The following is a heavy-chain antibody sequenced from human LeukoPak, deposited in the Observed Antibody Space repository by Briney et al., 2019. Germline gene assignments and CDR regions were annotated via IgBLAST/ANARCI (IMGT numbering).Heavy chain of an antibody. J-gene: IGHJ6*02. V-gene: IGHV3-23*01. D-gene: IGHD3-22*01. CDR2: ISGSGGST. CDR3: AVQDYYDSSGYYPFYYYYGMDV. CDR1: GFTFSSYA. Sequence: GGSLRLSCAASGFTFSSYAMSWVRQAPGKGLEWVSAISGSGGSTYYADSVEGRFTISRDNSKNTLYMQMNSLRAEDTAVYYCAVQDYYDSSGYYPFYYYYGMDVWGQGTTVTVSS.